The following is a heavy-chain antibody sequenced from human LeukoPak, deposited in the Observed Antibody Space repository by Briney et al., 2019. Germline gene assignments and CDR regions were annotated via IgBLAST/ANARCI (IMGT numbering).Heavy chain of an antibody. Sequence: SQTLSLTCAISGDSFSSNSAAWNWIRQSPSRGLEWLGRTYYRSTWYTDYAASVKSRISISPDTSKNQFSLHLSSVTPDDTAVYYCARQGVRYKYRSGWLTYNWFDPWGQGTLVTVSS. J-gene: IGHJ5*02. CDR1: GDSFSSNSAA. D-gene: IGHD6-19*01. CDR2: TYYRSTWYT. V-gene: IGHV6-1*01. CDR3: ARQGVRYKYRSGWLTYNWFDP.